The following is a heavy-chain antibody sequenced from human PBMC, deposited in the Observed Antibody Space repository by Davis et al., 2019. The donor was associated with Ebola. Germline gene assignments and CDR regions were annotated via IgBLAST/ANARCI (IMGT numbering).Heavy chain of an antibody. D-gene: IGHD2-2*03. CDR3: ARDGYCSSTSCLGYYYYGMDV. V-gene: IGHV1-69*04. J-gene: IGHJ6*02. Sequence: AASVKVSCKASGYTFTSYYMHWVRQAPGQGLEWMGRIIPILGIANYAQKFQGRVTITADKSTSTAYMELSSLRSEDTAVYYCARDGYCSSTSCLGYYYYGMDVWGQGTTVTVSS. CDR1: GYTFTSYY. CDR2: IIPILGIA.